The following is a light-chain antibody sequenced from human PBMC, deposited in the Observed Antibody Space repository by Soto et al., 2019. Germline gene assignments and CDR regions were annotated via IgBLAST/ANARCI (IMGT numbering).Light chain of an antibody. J-gene: IGLJ3*02. Sequence: QSVLTQPPSVSGTPGLRVNISCSGAISTIGKDTVNWYQQLPGTAPKLLMFNDDKRPSGVPDRFSGSRSGTSASLAISGLQSDDEAVYFCSTWDDSLNGWVFGGGTKLTVL. V-gene: IGLV1-44*01. CDR2: NDD. CDR3: STWDDSLNGWV. CDR1: ISTIGKDT.